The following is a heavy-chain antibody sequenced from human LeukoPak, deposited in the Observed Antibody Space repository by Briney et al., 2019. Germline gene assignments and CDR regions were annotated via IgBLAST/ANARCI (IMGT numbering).Heavy chain of an antibody. Sequence: PSETLSLTCAVYGGSFSGYYWSWIRQPPGKGLEWIGEINHSGSTNYNPSLKSRVTISVDTSKNQFSLKLTSVTAADTAVYYCARRRPHYYFDYWGQGTLVTVSS. CDR2: INHSGST. CDR1: GGSFSGYY. CDR3: ARRRPHYYFDY. V-gene: IGHV4-34*01. J-gene: IGHJ4*02.